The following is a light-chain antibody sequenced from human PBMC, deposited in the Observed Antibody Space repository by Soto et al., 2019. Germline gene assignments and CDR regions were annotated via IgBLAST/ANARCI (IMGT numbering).Light chain of an antibody. Sequence: EIVLTQSPGTLSLSPGERATLSCRASQSVSSKYLAWYQQKPGQAPRVLIYGTSIRASGVPERFSGGGSGTDFTLTIPRLEPEDFAVYYCQQYGSSLFTFGHGTKVDFK. CDR2: GTS. CDR3: QQYGSSLFT. CDR1: QSVSSKY. V-gene: IGKV3-20*01. J-gene: IGKJ3*01.